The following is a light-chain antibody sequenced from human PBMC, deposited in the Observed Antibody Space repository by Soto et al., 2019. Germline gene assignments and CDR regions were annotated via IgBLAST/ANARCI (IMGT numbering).Light chain of an antibody. V-gene: IGKV3-20*01. Sequence: EIVLTQSPGTLSLSPGERATLSCRASQTVNNNFLSWYQQKPGQAPMLLIYGASSRATGIPDRFSGSGSGTDFTLTISRLEPEDFAVDYCQQYGRAPLTFGGGNKVGIQ. CDR1: QTVNNNF. CDR3: QQYGRAPLT. CDR2: GAS. J-gene: IGKJ4*01.